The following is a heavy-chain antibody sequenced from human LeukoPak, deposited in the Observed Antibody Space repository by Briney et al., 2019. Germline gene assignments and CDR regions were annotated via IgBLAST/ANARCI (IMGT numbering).Heavy chain of an antibody. CDR3: AGGYSSGWYGD. CDR2: IYYSGST. J-gene: IGHJ4*02. Sequence: PGGSLRLSCAASGFTFSSYAMSWVRQAPGKGLEWIGYIYYSGSTNYNPSLKSRVTISVDTSKNQFSLKLSSVAAADTAVYYCAGGYSSGWYGDWGQGTLVTVSS. CDR1: GFTFSSYA. D-gene: IGHD6-19*01. V-gene: IGHV4-59*01.